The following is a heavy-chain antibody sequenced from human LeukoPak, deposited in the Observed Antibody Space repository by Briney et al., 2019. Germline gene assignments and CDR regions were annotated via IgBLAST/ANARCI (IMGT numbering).Heavy chain of an antibody. CDR3: AKDRFFWYVGV. CDR2: ISNSGGST. J-gene: IGHJ2*01. D-gene: IGHD3-16*01. CDR1: GFTFITYS. Sequence: GGSLRLSCAASGFTFITYSMTWVRQAPGKGLEWVSSISNSGGSTYYADSVRGRFTISTNNSKNTPYLQMNSLRAAATAVYYCAKDRFFWYVGVWGRGSLVTV. V-gene: IGHV3-23*01.